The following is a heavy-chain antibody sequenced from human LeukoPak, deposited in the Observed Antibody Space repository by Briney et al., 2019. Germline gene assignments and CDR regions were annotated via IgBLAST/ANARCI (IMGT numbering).Heavy chain of an antibody. Sequence: GGSLRLSCAASGFTFSSHAMSWVRQAPGKGLEWVSRISGSGASTYYADSVKGRFTISRDNSKNTLYLQMNSLRAEDTAVYYCATAVVPAAKDWFDPWGQGTLVTVSS. V-gene: IGHV3-23*01. D-gene: IGHD2-2*01. CDR3: ATAVVPAAKDWFDP. J-gene: IGHJ5*02. CDR1: GFTFSSHA. CDR2: ISGSGAST.